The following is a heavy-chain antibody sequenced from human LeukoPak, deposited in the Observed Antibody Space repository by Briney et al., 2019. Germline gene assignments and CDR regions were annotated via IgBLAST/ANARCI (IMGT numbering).Heavy chain of an antibody. D-gene: IGHD5-18*01. CDR2: INSSGGRT. J-gene: IGHJ6*02. CDR3: ARENTYGYSYGMDV. CDR1: GYTFTSYY. Sequence: ASVKVSCKASGYTFTSYYMHWVRRAPGKGLEWMGIINSSGGRTTYAQKFQGRVTMTRDTSTSTVYMELSSLRSEDTAVYYCARENTYGYSYGMDVWGQGTTVIVSS. V-gene: IGHV1-46*01.